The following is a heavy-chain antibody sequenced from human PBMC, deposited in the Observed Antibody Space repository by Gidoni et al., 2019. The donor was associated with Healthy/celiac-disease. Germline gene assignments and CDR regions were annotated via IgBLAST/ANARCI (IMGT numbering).Heavy chain of an antibody. V-gene: IGHV3-64D*06. J-gene: IGHJ4*02. D-gene: IGHD3-3*01. Sequence: EVQLVESGGGLVQPGGSLRHSWSASGFTFSSYGMHWVRQAPGKGLEYVSAIRSNGGSTYYADSVKGRFTISRDNSKNTLYLQMSSLRAEDTAVYYCVKGGGYYDFWSGPPNYWGQGTLVTVSS. CDR3: VKGGGYYDFWSGPPNY. CDR2: IRSNGGST. CDR1: GFTFSSYG.